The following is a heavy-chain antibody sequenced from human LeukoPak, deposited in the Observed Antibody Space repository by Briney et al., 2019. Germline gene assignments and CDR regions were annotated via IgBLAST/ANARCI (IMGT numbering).Heavy chain of an antibody. CDR3: ARDGTVRGVTHFDY. D-gene: IGHD3-10*01. CDR2: IWYDGSNK. V-gene: IGHV3-33*01. J-gene: IGHJ4*02. CDR1: GFTFSSYG. Sequence: PGGSLRLSCAASGFTFSSYGMHWVRQAPGKGLEWVAVIWYDGSNKYYADSVKGRFTISRDNSKNTLYLQMNSLRAEDTAAYYCARDGTVRGVTHFDYWGQGTLVTVSS.